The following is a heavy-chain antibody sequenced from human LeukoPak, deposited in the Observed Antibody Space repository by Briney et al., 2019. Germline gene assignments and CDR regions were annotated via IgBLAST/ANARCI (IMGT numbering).Heavy chain of an antibody. Sequence: SVKVSCKASGGTFSSYAISWVRQAPGQGLEWMGGIIPIFGTVNYAQKFQGRVTITTDESTSAAYMELSSLRSEDTAVYYCARGVLRYFDWLLRSLDYWGQGTLVTVSS. V-gene: IGHV1-69*05. D-gene: IGHD3-9*01. J-gene: IGHJ4*02. CDR1: GGTFSSYA. CDR2: IIPIFGTV. CDR3: ARGVLRYFDWLLRSLDY.